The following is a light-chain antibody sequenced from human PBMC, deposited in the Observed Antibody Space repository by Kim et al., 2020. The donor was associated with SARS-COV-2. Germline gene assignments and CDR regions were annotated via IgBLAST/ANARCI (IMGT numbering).Light chain of an antibody. CDR2: SNN. CDR1: SSNIGTNH. CDR3: AAWDDSLNGVL. V-gene: IGLV1-44*01. Sequence: QRSTISVPAHSSNIGTNHLNVYQQLVPGPAPKLLIYSNNQRPSGVPDRFSGSKSGTSASLAISGLQSEDEADYYCAAWDDSLNGVLFGGGTQLTVL. J-gene: IGLJ2*01.